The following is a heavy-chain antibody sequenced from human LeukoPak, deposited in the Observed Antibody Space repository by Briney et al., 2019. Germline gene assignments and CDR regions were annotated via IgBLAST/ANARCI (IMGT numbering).Heavy chain of an antibody. CDR3: AKEDRWMEVITMIVMVITAIDY. CDR2: ISGSGGST. Sequence: PGGSLRLSCAASGFTFSSYAMSWVRQAPGKGLEWVSAISGSGGSTYYADSVKGRFTISRDNSKNTLYLQMNSLRAEDTAVYYCAKEDRWMEVITMIVMVITAIDYWGQGTLVTVS. V-gene: IGHV3-23*01. J-gene: IGHJ4*02. CDR1: GFTFSSYA. D-gene: IGHD3-22*01.